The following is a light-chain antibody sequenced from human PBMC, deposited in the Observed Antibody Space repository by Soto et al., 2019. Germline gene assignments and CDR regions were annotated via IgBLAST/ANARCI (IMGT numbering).Light chain of an antibody. CDR1: QSVSSF. V-gene: IGKV1-39*01. CDR2: DAS. Sequence: DLQMTQSPSSLSAFVGDRVTITCRASQSVSSFLNWYQQKPGKAPNVLIYDASSLQSGVPSRFSGSGSGTDFTLTISSLQPEDSATYYCQQTYRTPRTFGQGTKVEIK. J-gene: IGKJ1*01. CDR3: QQTYRTPRT.